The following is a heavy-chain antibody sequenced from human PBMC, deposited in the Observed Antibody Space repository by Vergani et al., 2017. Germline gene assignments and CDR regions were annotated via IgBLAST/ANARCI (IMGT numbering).Heavy chain of an antibody. V-gene: IGHV3-23*01. CDR3: AEDRRGSGILLVY. Sequence: EVQLSESGGGLVQPGGSLRLSCAASGFTFSSYAMSWVRQAPGKGLEWVSAISGSGGSTYYADSVKVRFPISRDNSKNTLYLQMNRLGADDTAVYYCAEDRRGSGILLVYWGQGTLVTVSS. CDR2: ISGSGGST. CDR1: GFTFSSYA. D-gene: IGHD3-10*01. J-gene: IGHJ4*02.